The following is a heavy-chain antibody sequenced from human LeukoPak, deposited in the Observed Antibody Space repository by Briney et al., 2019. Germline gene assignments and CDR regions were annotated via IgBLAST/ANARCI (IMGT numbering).Heavy chain of an antibody. Sequence: QSGGSLRLSCTVSGFTVSSNSMSWVRQAPGKGLEWVSFIYSDNTHYSDSVKGRFTISRDNAKNSLYLQMNSLRAEDTAVYYCARERNVVVAAFDYWGQGTLVTVSS. CDR3: ARERNVVVAAFDY. J-gene: IGHJ4*02. CDR1: GFTVSSNS. CDR2: IYSDNT. D-gene: IGHD2-15*01. V-gene: IGHV3-53*01.